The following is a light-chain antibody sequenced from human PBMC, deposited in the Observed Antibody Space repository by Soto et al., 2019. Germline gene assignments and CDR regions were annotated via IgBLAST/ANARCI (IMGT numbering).Light chain of an antibody. CDR3: QQYHTWPPIT. CDR1: QSVGSR. J-gene: IGKJ5*01. V-gene: IGKV3-15*01. CDR2: ETS. Sequence: EILMTQSPDSVSVPTGEGAELSCRASQSVGSRVAWYQQKFGQPPRLLIYETSTRANGIPARFSGSGSGTDFTLSISCLQPGDVGIYSCQQYHTWPPITFCQGTLLEIK.